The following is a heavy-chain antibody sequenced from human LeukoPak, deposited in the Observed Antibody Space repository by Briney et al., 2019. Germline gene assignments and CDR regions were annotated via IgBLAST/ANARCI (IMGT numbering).Heavy chain of an antibody. Sequence: SETLSLTCAVYGGSFSGYYWSGIRQPPGKGVEWIGEINHSGSTNYNPSLKSRLTIYVDTSKHQFSLQLSSVTAADTAVYYCARLRQLWSPGDYWGQGTLVTVSS. J-gene: IGHJ4*02. CDR1: GGSFSGYY. V-gene: IGHV4-34*01. D-gene: IGHD5-18*01. CDR2: INHSGST. CDR3: ARLRQLWSPGDY.